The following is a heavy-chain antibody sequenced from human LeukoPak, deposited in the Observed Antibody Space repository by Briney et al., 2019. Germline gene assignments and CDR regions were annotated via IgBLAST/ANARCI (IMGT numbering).Heavy chain of an antibody. D-gene: IGHD4-17*01. CDR3: TTGKVSTVTRYYFDY. CDR1: GFTVTNAW. Sequence: GGSLRLSCAASGFTVTNAWMTWVRQAPGKGLEWVGRIKSKTSGGTTDYAAPVKGRFTISRDDSKNTLYLQMNSLKTEDTAVYYCTTGKVSTVTRYYFDYWGQGTLVTVSS. J-gene: IGHJ4*02. CDR2: IKSKTSGGTT. V-gene: IGHV3-15*01.